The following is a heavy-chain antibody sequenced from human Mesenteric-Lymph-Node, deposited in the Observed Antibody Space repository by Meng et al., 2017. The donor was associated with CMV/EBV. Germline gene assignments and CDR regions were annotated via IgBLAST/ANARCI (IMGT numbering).Heavy chain of an antibody. CDR2: ISSSGSTI. J-gene: IGHJ4*02. V-gene: IGHV3-48*03. Sequence: GESLKISCAASGFTFSSYEMNWVRQAPGKGLEWVSYISSSGSTIYYADSVKGRFTISRDNAKNSLYLQMNSLRAEDTAVYYCAKGSGVVIMGYFDYWGQGTLVTVSS. CDR3: AKGSGVVIMGYFDY. D-gene: IGHD3-3*01. CDR1: GFTFSSYE.